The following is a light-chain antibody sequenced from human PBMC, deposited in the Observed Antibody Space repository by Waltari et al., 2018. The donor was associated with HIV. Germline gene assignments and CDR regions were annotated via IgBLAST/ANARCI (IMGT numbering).Light chain of an antibody. CDR1: NSDIGFYNY. Sequence: QFALTQPASVSGSPGQSITVSCTGTNSDIGFYNYVSWYQQHPGKAPKLIIYEVSNRPSWVSQLFSCAKSSNTASLPIFRLQAEDDADYFCSSLTNSSTLSVLFGGGTKLTVL. CDR3: SSLTNSSTLSVL. CDR2: EVS. V-gene: IGLV2-14*01. J-gene: IGLJ3*02.